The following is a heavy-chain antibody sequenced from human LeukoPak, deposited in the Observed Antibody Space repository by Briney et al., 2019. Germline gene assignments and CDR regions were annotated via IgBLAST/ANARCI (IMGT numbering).Heavy chain of an antibody. CDR1: GYSISSGYY. V-gene: IGHV4-38-2*02. D-gene: IGHD3-3*01. CDR3: AGFTGYYDFWSGYQPYYFDY. CDR2: IYHSGST. Sequence: SETLSLTCTVSGYSISSGYYWGWIRQPPGKGLEWIGSIYHSGSTYYNPSLKSRVTISVDTSKNQFSLKLSSVTAADTAVYYCAGFTGYYDFWSGYQPYYFDYWGQGTLVTVSS. J-gene: IGHJ4*02.